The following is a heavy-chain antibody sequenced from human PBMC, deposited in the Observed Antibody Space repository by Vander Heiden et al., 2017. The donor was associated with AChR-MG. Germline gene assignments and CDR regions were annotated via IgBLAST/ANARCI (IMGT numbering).Heavy chain of an antibody. V-gene: IGHV1-69*01. CDR2: IIPIFGTA. CDR1: GGTFSSYA. Sequence: QVQLVQSGAEVTKPGSSVKVSCKASGGTFSSYAISWVRQAPGQGVEWMGGIIPIFGTANYAQKFQGRVTITADESTSTAYMELSSLRSEDTAVYYCARVGGVVVPAASRTDFDYWGQGTLVTVSS. D-gene: IGHD2-2*01. CDR3: ARVGGVVVPAASRTDFDY. J-gene: IGHJ4*02.